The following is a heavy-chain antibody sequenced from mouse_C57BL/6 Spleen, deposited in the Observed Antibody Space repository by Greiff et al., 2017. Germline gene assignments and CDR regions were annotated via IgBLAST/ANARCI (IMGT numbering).Heavy chain of an antibody. D-gene: IGHD2-4*01. V-gene: IGHV14-2*01. CDR2: IDPEDGET. CDR1: GFNIKDYY. J-gene: IGHJ4*01. Sequence: EVKVVESGAELVKPGASVKLSCTASGFNIKDYYMHWVKQRTEQGLEWIGRIDPEDGETKYAPKFQGKATITADTSSNTAYLQLSSLTSDDTAVYYCARRDYAYYYAMDYWGQGTSVTVSS. CDR3: ARRDYAYYYAMDY.